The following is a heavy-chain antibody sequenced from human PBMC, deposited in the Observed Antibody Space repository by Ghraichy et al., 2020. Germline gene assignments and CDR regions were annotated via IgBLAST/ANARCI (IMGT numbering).Heavy chain of an antibody. CDR1: GGSFSGYY. CDR2: SNHSGST. Sequence: SETLSLTCAVYGGSFSGYYWSWIRQHPGKGLEWSGESNHSGSTNYNPSLKSRVTISVDTSKNQFSLKLISVTAADTAVYYCARTDCGGDCLIDYWGQGTLVTVSS. CDR3: ARTDCGGDCLIDY. D-gene: IGHD2-21*02. J-gene: IGHJ4*02. V-gene: IGHV4-34*01.